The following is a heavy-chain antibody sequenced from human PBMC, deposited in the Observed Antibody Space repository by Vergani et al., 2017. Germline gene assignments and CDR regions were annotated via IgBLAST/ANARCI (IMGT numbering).Heavy chain of an antibody. J-gene: IGHJ4*02. V-gene: IGHV1-3*01. Sequence: QVQLVQSGAEVKKPGASVKVSCKASGYTFTSYAMHWVRQAPGQGLEWMGWINAGNGNTKYSQKFQGRVTITRDTSASTAYMELSSLRSEDTAVYYCARGGFYDYVWGSYRLRGGYYFDYWGQGTLVTVSS. CDR1: GYTFTSYA. CDR3: ARGGFYDYVWGSYRLRGGYYFDY. CDR2: INAGNGNT. D-gene: IGHD3-16*02.